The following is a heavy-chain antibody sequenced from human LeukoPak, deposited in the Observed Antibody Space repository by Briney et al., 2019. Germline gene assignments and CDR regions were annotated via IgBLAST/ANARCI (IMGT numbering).Heavy chain of an antibody. CDR3: AKLGSSSGHYFDY. J-gene: IGHJ4*02. D-gene: IGHD6-6*01. CDR1: GFTFSSYA. V-gene: IGHV3-23*01. Sequence: GGSLRLSCAASGFTFSSYAMSWVRQAPGKGLEWVSAISGSGGSTYYADSVKGRFTISRDNSKNTLYLQMNSLRAEDTAVYYRAKLGSSSGHYFDYWGQGTLVTVSS. CDR2: ISGSGGST.